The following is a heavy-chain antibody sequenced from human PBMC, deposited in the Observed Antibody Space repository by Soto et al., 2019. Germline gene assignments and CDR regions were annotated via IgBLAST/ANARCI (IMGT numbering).Heavy chain of an antibody. CDR1: GGSISSYY. CDR3: ARRYGYYFDY. V-gene: IGHV4-59*08. D-gene: IGHD4-17*01. Sequence: SETLSLTCTVSGGSISSYYWSWIRQPPGKGLEWIGYIYYSGSTNYNPSLKSRVTISVDTSKNQLSLKLSSVTAADTAVYYCARRYGYYFDYWGQGTLVTSPQ. CDR2: IYYSGST. J-gene: IGHJ4*02.